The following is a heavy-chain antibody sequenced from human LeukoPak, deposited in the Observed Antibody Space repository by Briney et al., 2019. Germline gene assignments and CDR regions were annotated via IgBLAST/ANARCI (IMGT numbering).Heavy chain of an antibody. CDR3: ARVGEAVAGTGWFDP. J-gene: IGHJ5*02. Sequence: KPSETLSLTCTVSGGSISSYYWSWIRQPPGKGLEWIGYIYYSGGTNYNPSLKSRVTISVDTSKNQFSLKLSSVTAADTAVYYCARVGEAVAGTGWFDPWGQGTLVTVSS. CDR2: IYYSGGT. V-gene: IGHV4-59*01. D-gene: IGHD6-19*01. CDR1: GGSISSYY.